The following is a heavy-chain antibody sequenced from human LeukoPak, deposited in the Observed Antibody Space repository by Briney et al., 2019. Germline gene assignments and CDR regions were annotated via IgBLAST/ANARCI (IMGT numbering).Heavy chain of an antibody. Sequence: GGSLRLSCAASGFTFSNYEMNWVRQAPGKGLEWVSYISNSVSTIYYADSVKGRFTISRDNAKNSLYLQMNSLRAEDTAVYYCARGDDYVWGSYLDAFDVWGQGTLVTVSS. J-gene: IGHJ3*01. V-gene: IGHV3-48*03. CDR2: ISNSVSTI. D-gene: IGHD3-16*01. CDR3: ARGDDYVWGSYLDAFDV. CDR1: GFTFSNYE.